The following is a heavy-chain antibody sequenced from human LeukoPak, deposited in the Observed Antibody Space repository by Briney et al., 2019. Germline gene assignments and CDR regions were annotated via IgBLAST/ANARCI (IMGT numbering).Heavy chain of an antibody. D-gene: IGHD5-24*01. CDR3: AKAPRESRDGYSRAQRANY. V-gene: IGHV3-23*01. Sequence: GGSLRLSCAASRFTFSNYAMSWVRQGPGKGLEWVSAISGSGGSTYYADSVKGRFTISRDNSKNTLYLQMNSLRAEDTAVYYCAKAPRESRDGYSRAQRANYWGQGTLVTVSS. CDR1: RFTFSNYA. CDR2: ISGSGGST. J-gene: IGHJ4*02.